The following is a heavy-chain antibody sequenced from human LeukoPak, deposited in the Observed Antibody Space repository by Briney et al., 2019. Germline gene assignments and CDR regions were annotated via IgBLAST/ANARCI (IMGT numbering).Heavy chain of an antibody. Sequence: PGGSRRLSCAASGFTFTSYAMSWIRQAPGKGLEWVSAISGGGEDTYYPDSVKGRFTISRDNSKNTLYLQMNSLRAEDTAIYYCAKPRAMTTGVGRYFDLWGRGTLVTVSS. J-gene: IGHJ2*01. D-gene: IGHD1-1*01. CDR2: ISGGGEDT. CDR1: GFTFTSYA. V-gene: IGHV3-23*01. CDR3: AKPRAMTTGVGRYFDL.